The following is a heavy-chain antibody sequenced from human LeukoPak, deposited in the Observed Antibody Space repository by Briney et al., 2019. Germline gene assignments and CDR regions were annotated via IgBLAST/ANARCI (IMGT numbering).Heavy chain of an antibody. CDR1: GVTFSNYA. Sequence: PGGSLRLSCAASGVTFSNYAMTWVRQAPGKGLEWVSGVNSDGGSTYYADSVRGRFTISRDNSKNTLYLQMNSLRAEDTAVYYCAKGISNPDYWGQGALVTVSS. V-gene: IGHV3-23*01. D-gene: IGHD4-11*01. CDR3: AKGISNPDY. CDR2: VNSDGGST. J-gene: IGHJ4*02.